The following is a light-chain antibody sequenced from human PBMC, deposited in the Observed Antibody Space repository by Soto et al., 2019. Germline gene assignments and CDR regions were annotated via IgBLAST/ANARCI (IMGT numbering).Light chain of an antibody. CDR2: GNG. Sequence: QSVLTQPPSVSGAPGQRVTISCTGSSSNIGAGYDVHWYQQLPGTAPKLLIYGNGNRPSGVPDRFSGSKSGTSASLAITGLQAEDEADYYCSSYTSTNHVVFGGGTKVTVL. V-gene: IGLV1-40*01. CDR3: SSYTSTNHVV. CDR1: SSNIGAGYD. J-gene: IGLJ2*01.